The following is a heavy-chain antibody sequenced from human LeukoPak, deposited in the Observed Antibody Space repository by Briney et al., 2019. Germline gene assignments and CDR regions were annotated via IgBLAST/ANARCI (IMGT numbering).Heavy chain of an antibody. Sequence: PGGSLRLSCAASGFTFSRYAMNWVRQAPGKGLEWVSTISTSGNTHYADSVKGRFTISRGNSKNTLYLQMNSLRDEDTAIYYCTKDHDSTGLYQDRDYWGQGTLVTISS. J-gene: IGHJ4*02. CDR1: GFTFSRYA. D-gene: IGHD6-19*01. CDR3: TKDHDSTGLYQDRDY. CDR2: ISTSGNT. V-gene: IGHV3-23*01.